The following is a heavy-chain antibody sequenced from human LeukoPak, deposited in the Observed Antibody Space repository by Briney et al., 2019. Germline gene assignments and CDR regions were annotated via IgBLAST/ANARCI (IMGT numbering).Heavy chain of an antibody. V-gene: IGHV3-30*02. CDR3: AKEGYSYGQDYYYMDV. J-gene: IGHJ6*03. CDR2: IRYDGSNK. D-gene: IGHD5-18*01. CDR1: GFTFSSYG. Sequence: PGRSLRLSCAASGFTFSSYGMHWVRQAPGKGLEWVAFIRYDGSNKYYADSVKGRFTISRDNSTNTLYLQMNSLRAEDTAVYYCAKEGYSYGQDYYYMDVWGKGTTVTVSS.